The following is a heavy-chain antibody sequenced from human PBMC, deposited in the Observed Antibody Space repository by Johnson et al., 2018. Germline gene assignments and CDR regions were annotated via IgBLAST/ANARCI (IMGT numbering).Heavy chain of an antibody. D-gene: IGHD3-10*01. J-gene: IGHJ3*02. CDR1: GGSFSGYY. Sequence: QVQLQQWGAGLLKPSETLSLTCAVYGGSFSGYYWSWIRQPPGKGLEWIGEINHSGSTNYNPSLKSRVTISVDTSKNQLSRKMSSVTAADTAVYYCARGSMVRGAFDIWGQGTMVTVSS. CDR2: INHSGST. V-gene: IGHV4-34*01. CDR3: ARGSMVRGAFDI.